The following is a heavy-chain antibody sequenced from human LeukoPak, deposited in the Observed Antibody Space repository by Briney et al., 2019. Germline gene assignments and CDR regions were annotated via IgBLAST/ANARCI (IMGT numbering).Heavy chain of an antibody. CDR3: ARGAAAGTPFDH. CDR1: GGSISSYY. V-gene: IGHV4-4*07. CDR2: IYTSGST. D-gene: IGHD6-13*01. J-gene: IGHJ4*02. Sequence: SETLALTCTVSGGSISSYYWSWIRQPAGKGLEWIGRIYTSGSTNYNPSLKSRVTMSVDSSKNQFSLKLSSVTAADTAVYYCARGAAAGTPFDHWGQGTLVTVSS.